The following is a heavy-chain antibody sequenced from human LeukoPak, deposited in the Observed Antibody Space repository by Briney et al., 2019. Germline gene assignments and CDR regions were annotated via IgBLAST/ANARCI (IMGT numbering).Heavy chain of an antibody. J-gene: IGHJ4*02. Sequence: PGGSLRLSCEASGFTFSTYGMHWVRQAPGKGLEWVAVIRFDGNNKYYADSVKGRFTISRDNSKNTLYLQVNSLRAEDTAVYYCARDRGKGAYADYWGQGTLVTVSS. CDR1: GFTFSTYG. V-gene: IGHV3-33*01. CDR2: IRFDGNNK. CDR3: ARDRGKGAYADY. D-gene: IGHD4-17*01.